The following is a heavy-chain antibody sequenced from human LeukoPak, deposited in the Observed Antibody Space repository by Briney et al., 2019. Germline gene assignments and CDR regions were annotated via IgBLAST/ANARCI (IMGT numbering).Heavy chain of an antibody. CDR1: GFTFSSYA. V-gene: IGHV3-30-3*01. Sequence: GRSLRLSCAASGFTFSSYAMHWVRQAPGKGLEWVAVISYDGSNKYYADSVKGRFTTSRDNSKNTLYLQMNSPRAEDTAVYYCARETGSAVGSTDFDYWGQGTLVTVSS. J-gene: IGHJ4*02. D-gene: IGHD4-17*01. CDR2: ISYDGSNK. CDR3: ARETGSAVGSTDFDY.